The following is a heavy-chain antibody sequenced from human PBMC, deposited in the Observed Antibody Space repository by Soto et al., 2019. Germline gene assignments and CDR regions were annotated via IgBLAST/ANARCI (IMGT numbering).Heavy chain of an antibody. D-gene: IGHD3-10*01. Sequence: QVQLVQSGPEVKKPGSSVKVSCKVSGGTFSSHAINWLRQAPGQGLEWMGVIIPVTDTPNNAEKFQGRVTITADKSTTTVYMELSSLTFDDTAVYFCARGNKGPGHYGPGSQGWYGPWGQGTLVTVSP. CDR1: GGTFSSHA. CDR2: IIPVTDTP. J-gene: IGHJ5*02. V-gene: IGHV1-69*06. CDR3: ARGNKGPGHYGPGSQGWYGP.